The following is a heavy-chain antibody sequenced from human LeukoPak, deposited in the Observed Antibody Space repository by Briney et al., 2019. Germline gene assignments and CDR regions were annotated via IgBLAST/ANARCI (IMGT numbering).Heavy chain of an antibody. Sequence: GGSLRLSCAASGFTVSSNYMSWVRQAPGKGLEWVSGISGSGGRTYYADSVKGRFTISRDNSKNTLYVQMNSLRAEDTAVYYCANVEWPLDYWGQGTLVTVSS. V-gene: IGHV3-23*01. J-gene: IGHJ4*02. CDR3: ANVEWPLDY. D-gene: IGHD1-26*01. CDR2: ISGSGGRT. CDR1: GFTVSSNY.